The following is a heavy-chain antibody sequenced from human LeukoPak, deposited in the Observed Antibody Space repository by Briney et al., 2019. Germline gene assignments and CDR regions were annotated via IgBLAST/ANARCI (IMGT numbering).Heavy chain of an antibody. Sequence: KPSETLSLTCTVSGDSVSSGSYYWSWIRQPPGKALEWLALIYWDDDKRFSPSLKSRLTITKDTSKNQVVLTMTNMDPVDTATYYCVHMSCSGGSCYSAWVFDYWGQGTLVTVSS. CDR2: IYWDDDK. D-gene: IGHD2-15*01. V-gene: IGHV2-5*08. CDR3: VHMSCSGGSCYSAWVFDY. J-gene: IGHJ4*02. CDR1: GDSVSSGSYY.